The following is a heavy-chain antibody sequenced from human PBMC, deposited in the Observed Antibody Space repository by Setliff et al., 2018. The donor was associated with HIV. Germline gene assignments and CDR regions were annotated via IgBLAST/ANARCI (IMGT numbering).Heavy chain of an antibody. CDR1: GGSFSGYF. V-gene: IGHV4-34*01. CDR2: INHSGDT. Sequence: SETLSLTCAVYGGSFSGYFWSWIRQSPGKGLEWIGEINHSGDTYYNPSLKSRVSLSIDTSKNQFSLKLTSVTAADTAVYYCARGRDYVWGNYHYSGGGAFDIGGQGTAVT. J-gene: IGHJ3*02. CDR3: ARGRDYVWGNYHYSGGGAFDI. D-gene: IGHD3-16*02.